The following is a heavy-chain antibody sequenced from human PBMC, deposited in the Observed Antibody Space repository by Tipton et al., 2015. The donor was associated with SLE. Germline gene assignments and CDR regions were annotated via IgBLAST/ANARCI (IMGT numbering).Heavy chain of an antibody. CDR1: GGSISSSSFY. D-gene: IGHD5-12*01. Sequence: TLSLTCTVSGGSISSSSFYWGWIRQPPGKGLEWIGSFYYGKSTFYNPSLKSRVTISVDTSTNRLSLQLSSVTAADTALYYCARLISAYDCNFDYGGQGTLVTVSS. J-gene: IGHJ4*02. V-gene: IGHV4-39*07. CDR2: FYYGKST. CDR3: ARLISAYDCNFDY.